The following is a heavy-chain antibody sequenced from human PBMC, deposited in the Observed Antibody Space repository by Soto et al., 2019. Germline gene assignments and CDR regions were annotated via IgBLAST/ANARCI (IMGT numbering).Heavy chain of an antibody. D-gene: IGHD3-22*01. J-gene: IGHJ3*02. CDR2: ISYDGSNK. Sequence: GGSLRLSCAASGFTFSSYAMHWVRQAPGKGLEWVAVISYDGSNKYYADSVKGRFTISRDNSKNTLYLQMNSLRAEDTAVYYCAASEDYYDSSGPPIWGQGTMVTVSS. V-gene: IGHV3-30-3*01. CDR1: GFTFSSYA. CDR3: AASEDYYDSSGPPI.